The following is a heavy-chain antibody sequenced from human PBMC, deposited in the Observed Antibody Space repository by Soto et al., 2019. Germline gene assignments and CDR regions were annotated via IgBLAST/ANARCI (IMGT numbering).Heavy chain of an antibody. J-gene: IGHJ3*02. CDR3: ASPRTNYDILTGYYVSGGDAFDI. V-gene: IGHV4-39*01. Sequence: QLQLQESGPGLVKPSETLSLTCTVSGGSISSSSYYWGWIRQPPGKGLEWIGSIYYSGSTYYNPSLKSRVTISVDTSKNQFSLKLSSVTAADTAVYYCASPRTNYDILTGYYVSGGDAFDIWGQGTMVTVSS. D-gene: IGHD3-9*01. CDR2: IYYSGST. CDR1: GGSISSSSYY.